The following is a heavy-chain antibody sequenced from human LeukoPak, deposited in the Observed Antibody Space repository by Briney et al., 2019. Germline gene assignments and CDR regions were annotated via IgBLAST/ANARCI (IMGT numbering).Heavy chain of an antibody. CDR2: IYPGDSDT. D-gene: IGHD5-24*01. V-gene: IGHV5-51*01. J-gene: IGHJ4*02. CDR3: ARRDGYNSNYFDY. Sequence: GESLKISCKGSGYSLTSYWIGWVRQLPGKGLEWMGIIYPGDSDTRYSPSSQGQVTISADKSISTAYLQWSSLKASDTAMYYCARRDGYNSNYFDYWGQGTLVTVSS. CDR1: GYSLTSYW.